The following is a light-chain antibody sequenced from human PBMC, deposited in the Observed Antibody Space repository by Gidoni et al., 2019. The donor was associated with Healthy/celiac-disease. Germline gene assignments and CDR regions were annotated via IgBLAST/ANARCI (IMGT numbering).Light chain of an antibody. CDR1: QGISSY. V-gene: IGKV1-9*01. CDR2: AAS. J-gene: IGKJ4*01. Sequence: DIQFTQSPSFLSASVGDRVTITCRASQGISSYLAWYQQKPGKAPKLLIYAASTLQSGVPSRFSGSGSGTEFTLTISSLQPEDFATYYCQQLNSYPLTCGGGTKVEIK. CDR3: QQLNSYPLT.